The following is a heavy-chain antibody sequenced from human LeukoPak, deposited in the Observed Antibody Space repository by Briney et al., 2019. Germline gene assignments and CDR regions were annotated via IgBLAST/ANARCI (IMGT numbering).Heavy chain of an antibody. Sequence: ASVKVSCKASGYTFTSYAMHWVRQAPGQRLEWMGWINAGNGNTKYSQKFQGRVTITRDTSASTVYMELSSLRSEDTAVYYCARDFGYGANWFDPWGQGTLVTVSS. J-gene: IGHJ5*02. CDR1: GYTFTSYA. D-gene: IGHD4/OR15-4a*01. V-gene: IGHV1-3*01. CDR2: INAGNGNT. CDR3: ARDFGYGANWFDP.